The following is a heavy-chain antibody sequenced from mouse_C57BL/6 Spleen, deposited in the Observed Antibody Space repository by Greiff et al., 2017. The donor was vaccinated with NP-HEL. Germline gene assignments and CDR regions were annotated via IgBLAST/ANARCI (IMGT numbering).Heavy chain of an antibody. CDR2: ISSGRSTI. CDR3: ARGMVTTDAMDY. D-gene: IGHD2-2*01. J-gene: IGHJ4*01. V-gene: IGHV5-17*01. CDR1: GFTFSDYG. Sequence: EVKLVESGGGLVQPGGSLKLSCAASGFTFSDYGMHWVRQAPEKGLEWVAYISSGRSTIYYAASMKGRFTIYRDNSKNTLFLQMTSLRSEDTAMYYCARGMVTTDAMDYWGQGTSVTVSA.